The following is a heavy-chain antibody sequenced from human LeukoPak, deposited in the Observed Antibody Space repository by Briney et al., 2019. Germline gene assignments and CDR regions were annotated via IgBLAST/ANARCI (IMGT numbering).Heavy chain of an antibody. CDR2: IYYSGST. CDR1: VGSISSGDYY. D-gene: IGHD6-6*01. J-gene: IGHJ6*03. V-gene: IGHV4-30-4*08. Sequence: PSQTLSLTCTVSVGSISSGDYYWSWIRQPPGKGLEWIGYIYYSGSTYYNPSLKSRVTISVDTSKNQFSLKLSSVTAADTAVYYCARDTIEFSSSSGVLNYYYYMDVWGKGTTVTVSS. CDR3: ARDTIEFSSSSGVLNYYYYMDV.